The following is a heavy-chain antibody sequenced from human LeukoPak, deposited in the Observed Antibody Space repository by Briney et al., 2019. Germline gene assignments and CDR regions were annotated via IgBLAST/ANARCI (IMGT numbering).Heavy chain of an antibody. V-gene: IGHV3-9*01. Sequence: HTGGSLRLSCAASGFTFDDYAMHWVRQAPGKGLEWVSGISWNSGSIGYADSVKGRFTISRDNAKNSLYLQMNSLRVDDTAVYYCARDRGIAAAGTVGNFDYWGQGTLVTVSS. CDR2: ISWNSGSI. CDR1: GFTFDDYA. CDR3: ARDRGIAAAGTVGNFDY. D-gene: IGHD6-13*01. J-gene: IGHJ4*02.